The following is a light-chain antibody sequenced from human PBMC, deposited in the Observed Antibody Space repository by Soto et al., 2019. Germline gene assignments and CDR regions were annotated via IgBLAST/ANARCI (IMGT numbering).Light chain of an antibody. J-gene: IGKJ4*02. CDR3: KRRSNWPG. CDR1: QSVSSY. V-gene: IGKV3-11*01. CDR2: DAS. Sequence: EIVLTQSPATLSLSPGERATLSCRASQSVSSYLAWYQQKPGQAPRLLSYDASHRATGIPARFSGSGSGTDFTLTISSAEPEDFEGYYCKRRSNWPGFGGGTKVEIK.